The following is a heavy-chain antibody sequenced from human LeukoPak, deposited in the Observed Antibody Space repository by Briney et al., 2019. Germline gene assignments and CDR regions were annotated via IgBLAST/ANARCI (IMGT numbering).Heavy chain of an antibody. Sequence: GGSLRLPCAASRFTFSSYSMNWVRQAPGKGLEWVSSISSSSYIYYADSVKGRFTISRDNAKNSLYLQMNSLRAEDTAVYYCARVLGGWSDYWGQGTLVTVSS. CDR1: RFTFSSYS. J-gene: IGHJ4*02. V-gene: IGHV3-21*01. D-gene: IGHD4-23*01. CDR2: ISSSSYI. CDR3: ARVLGGWSDY.